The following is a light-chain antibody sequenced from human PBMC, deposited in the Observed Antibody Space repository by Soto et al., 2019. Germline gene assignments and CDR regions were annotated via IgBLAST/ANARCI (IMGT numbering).Light chain of an antibody. J-gene: IGKJ1*01. V-gene: IGKV3-15*01. CDR1: QSVASS. Sequence: EIVMTQPPATLSVSPGERATLSCRASQSVASSLAWYQQKPGQAPRLLIYGASTRATGISGRFSGSGSGTEFTLSINSLQSEDFAVYYCQQYNSWPPDGTFGQGTKVDIK. CDR3: QQYNSWPPDGT. CDR2: GAS.